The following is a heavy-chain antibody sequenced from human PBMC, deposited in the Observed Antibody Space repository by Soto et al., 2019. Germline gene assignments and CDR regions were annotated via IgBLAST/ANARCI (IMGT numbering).Heavy chain of an antibody. CDR3: AKNRPPPSTGPIDY. CDR2: IWYDGSNK. V-gene: IGHV3-30*02. D-gene: IGHD4-17*01. J-gene: IGHJ4*02. CDR1: GFTFSSYG. Sequence: GGSLRLSCAASGFTFSSYGMHWVRQAPGKGLEWVAVIWYDGSNKYYADSVKGRFTISRDNSKNTLYLQMNSLRAEDTAVYYCAKNRPPPSTGPIDYWGQGTLVTVSS.